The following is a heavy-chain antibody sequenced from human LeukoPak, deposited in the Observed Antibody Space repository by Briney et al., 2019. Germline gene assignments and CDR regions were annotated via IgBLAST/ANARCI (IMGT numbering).Heavy chain of an antibody. CDR2: INHSGST. CDR1: GGSFSGYY. Sequence: SETLSPTCAVYGGSFSGYYWSWIRQPPGKGLEWIGEINHSGSTNYNPSLKSRVTISVDKSKNQFSLKLSSVTAADTAVYYCARRLGGGYDILTGPGKTGLDYWGQGTLVTVSS. D-gene: IGHD3-9*01. CDR3: ARRLGGGYDILTGPGKTGLDY. V-gene: IGHV4-34*01. J-gene: IGHJ4*02.